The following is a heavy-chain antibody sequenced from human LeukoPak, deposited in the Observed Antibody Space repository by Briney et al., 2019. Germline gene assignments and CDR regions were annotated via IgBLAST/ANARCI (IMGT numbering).Heavy chain of an antibody. V-gene: IGHV1-18*01. CDR2: ISAYNGNT. CDR1: GYTFTSYS. D-gene: IGHD4-11*01. CDR3: ARDHDHHSNYAY. J-gene: IGHJ4*02. Sequence: ASVKVSCKASGYTFTSYSISWVRQAPGQGLEWMGWISAYNGNTNYAQKLQGRVTMTTDTSTSTAYMELRSLRSDDTAVYYCARDHDHHSNYAYWGQGTLVTVSS.